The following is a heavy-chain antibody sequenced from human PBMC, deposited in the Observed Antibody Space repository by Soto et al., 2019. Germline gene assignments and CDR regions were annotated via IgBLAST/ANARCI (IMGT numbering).Heavy chain of an antibody. CDR3: EYCGIAAGGTANCMDV. CDR2: IYPGDSDT. CDR1: GYSFTSYW. D-gene: IGHD6-13*01. V-gene: IGHV5-51*01. J-gene: IGHJ6*02. Sequence: GEYLKIPCKGSGYSFTSYWIGWVRQMPGKGLEWMGIIYPGDSDTRYSPSFQGQVTISADKSISNAYLQWSSLKASDTAMYYCEYCGIAAGGTANCMDVWGQGTMVTVSS.